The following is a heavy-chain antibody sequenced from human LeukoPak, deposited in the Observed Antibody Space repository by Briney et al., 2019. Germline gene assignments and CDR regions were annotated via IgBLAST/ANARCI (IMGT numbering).Heavy chain of an antibody. CDR3: AREAGYSYARTFDY. J-gene: IGHJ4*02. CDR2: ISSSSSYI. D-gene: IGHD5-18*01. V-gene: IGHV3-21*01. CDR1: GFTFSSYS. Sequence: GGCLRLSCAASGFTFSSYSMNWVREAPGKGLEWVSSISSSSSYIYYADSVKGRFTISRDNAKNSLYLQMNSLRAEDTAVYYCAREAGYSYARTFDYWGQGTLVTVSS.